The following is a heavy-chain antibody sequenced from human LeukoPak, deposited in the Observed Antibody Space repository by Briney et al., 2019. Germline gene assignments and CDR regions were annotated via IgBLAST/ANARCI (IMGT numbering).Heavy chain of an antibody. CDR1: GGSISSYY. CDR3: ARGYSGWIGVGHFDY. D-gene: IGHD5-12*01. Sequence: PSETLSLTCTVSGGSISSYYWSWVRQPPGKGLEWIGYIYYSGSTNYNPSLKSRVTISVDTSKNQFSLKLSSVTAADTAVYYCARGYSGWIGVGHFDYWGQGTLVTVSS. CDR2: IYYSGST. J-gene: IGHJ4*02. V-gene: IGHV4-59*01.